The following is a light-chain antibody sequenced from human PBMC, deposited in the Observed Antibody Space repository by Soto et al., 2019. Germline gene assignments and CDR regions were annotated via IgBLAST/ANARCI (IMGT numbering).Light chain of an antibody. Sequence: QAVVTQPASVSGSPGQSITISCTGTSSDIGAYDYVAWYQQHPGKAPKALIFEVINRPSGVSIRFSGSKSGNTASLTISGLQAEDEADYYCSSFTTSSTVVFGGGTKLTVL. CDR3: SSFTTSSTVV. CDR1: SSDIGAYDY. V-gene: IGLV2-14*01. J-gene: IGLJ3*02. CDR2: EVI.